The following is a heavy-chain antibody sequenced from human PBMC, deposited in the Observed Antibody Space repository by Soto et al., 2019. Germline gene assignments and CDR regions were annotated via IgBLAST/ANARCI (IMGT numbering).Heavy chain of an antibody. CDR2: ISYDGSNK. V-gene: IGHV3-30*18. CDR1: GFTFSSYG. D-gene: IGHD1-7*01. Sequence: GGSLRLSCAASGFTFSSYGMHWVRQAPGKGLEWVAVISYDGSNKYYADSVKGRFTISRDNSKNTLYLQMNSLRAEDTAVYYCAKDAAIGGWNSGFVNYMDVWGKGTTVTVSS. CDR3: AKDAAIGGWNSGFVNYMDV. J-gene: IGHJ6*03.